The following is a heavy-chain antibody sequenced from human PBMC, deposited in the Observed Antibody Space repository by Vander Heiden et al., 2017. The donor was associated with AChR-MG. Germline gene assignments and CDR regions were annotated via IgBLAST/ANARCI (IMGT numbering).Heavy chain of an antibody. Sequence: QVTLRESDPALVKPTQTLTLTCTFSGFSLSTSGMCVSWIRQPPGKALEWLALIDWDDDKYYSTSLKTRLTISKDTSKNQVVLTMTNMDPVDTATYYCARIRSYVSGYGGMDVWGQGTTVTVSS. CDR1: GFSLSTSGMC. V-gene: IGHV2-70*01. CDR2: IDWDDDK. D-gene: IGHD5-12*01. J-gene: IGHJ6*02. CDR3: ARIRSYVSGYGGMDV.